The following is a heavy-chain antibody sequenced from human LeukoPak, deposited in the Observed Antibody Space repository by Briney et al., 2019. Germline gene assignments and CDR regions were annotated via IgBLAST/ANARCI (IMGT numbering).Heavy chain of an antibody. Sequence: GGSLRLSCAASGFTFSSYEMNWVRQAPGKGLEWVSYISSSGSTIYYADSVKGRFTISRDNAKNSLYLQMNSLRAEDTAVYYCARGGPYGDYVGSFDIWGQGTMVTVSS. V-gene: IGHV3-48*03. CDR1: GFTFSSYE. J-gene: IGHJ3*02. CDR2: ISSSGSTI. D-gene: IGHD4-17*01. CDR3: ARGGPYGDYVGSFDI.